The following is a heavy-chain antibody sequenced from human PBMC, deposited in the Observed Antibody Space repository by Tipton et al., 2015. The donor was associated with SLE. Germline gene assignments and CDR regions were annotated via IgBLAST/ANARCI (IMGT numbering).Heavy chain of an antibody. J-gene: IGHJ4*02. V-gene: IGHV4-39*01. D-gene: IGHD3-22*01. CDR2: IYYSGTT. Sequence: TLSLTCSVSGGSISGTSHYWGWIRQSPGKGLEWLGSIYYSGTTYYNPSLKSRVTISVDTSKNQISLKLRSVTAADTAVYYCARHTMIVVDWGQGTLVTVSS. CDR3: ARHTMIVVD. CDR1: GGSISGTSHY.